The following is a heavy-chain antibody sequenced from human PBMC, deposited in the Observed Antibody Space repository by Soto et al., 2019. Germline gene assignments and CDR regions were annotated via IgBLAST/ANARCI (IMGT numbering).Heavy chain of an antibody. V-gene: IGHV3-23*01. CDR3: ATMNGYFEY. D-gene: IGHD3-22*01. CDR2: ITATGDRT. J-gene: IGHJ4*02. CDR1: GFRFSSYS. Sequence: PGGSLRLSCADSGFRFSSYSMSWVRQNPGKGLEWVAAITATGDRTYYADSVTGRFTISRDNSKKTHYLQMTSLRAEDTAMYYCATMNGYFEYWGQGTPVTVSS.